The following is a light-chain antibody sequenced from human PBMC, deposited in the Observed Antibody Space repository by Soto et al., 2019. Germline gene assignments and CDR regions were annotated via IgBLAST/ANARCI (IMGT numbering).Light chain of an antibody. CDR2: AAY. CDR1: QGISSY. Sequence: DIQLTQSPSFLSASVGDRVTITCRASQGISSYLAWYQKKPGKAPKLLIYAAYNLQSGVPSRFSGSGSGTDFTLTISCLQSEDFATYYCQQYYSYPRTFGQGTKVDIK. V-gene: IGKV1-9*01. J-gene: IGKJ1*01. CDR3: QQYYSYPRT.